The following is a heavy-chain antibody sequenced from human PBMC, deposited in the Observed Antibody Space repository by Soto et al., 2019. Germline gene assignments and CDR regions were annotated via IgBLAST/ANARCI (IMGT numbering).Heavy chain of an antibody. D-gene: IGHD3-3*01. Sequence: PGGSLRLSCAASGFTFSSYAMSWVRQAPGKGLEWVSAISGSGGSTYYADSVKGRFTISRDNSKNTLYLQMNSLRAEDTAVYYSTKDFVFCSSYFPAYMYFWGKGTTVTVSS. CDR2: ISGSGGST. J-gene: IGHJ6*03. CDR1: GFTFSSYA. CDR3: TKDFVFCSSYFPAYMYF. V-gene: IGHV3-23*01.